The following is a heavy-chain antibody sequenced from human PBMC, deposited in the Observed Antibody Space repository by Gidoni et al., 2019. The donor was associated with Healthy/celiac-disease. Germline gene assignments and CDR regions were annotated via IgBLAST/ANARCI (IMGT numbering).Heavy chain of an antibody. J-gene: IGHJ3*02. V-gene: IGHV3-23*01. CDR1: GFTFRSYA. CDR3: AKGWGELLGAVAAFDI. Sequence: EVQLLESGGGLVQPGGSLRLSCAASGFTFRSYAMSWVRQAPGKGLEWVSAMRGSGGSTYYADSVKGRFTISRDNSKNTLYLQMNSLRAEDTAVYYCAKGWGELLGAVAAFDIWGQGTMVTVSS. D-gene: IGHD1-26*01. CDR2: MRGSGGST.